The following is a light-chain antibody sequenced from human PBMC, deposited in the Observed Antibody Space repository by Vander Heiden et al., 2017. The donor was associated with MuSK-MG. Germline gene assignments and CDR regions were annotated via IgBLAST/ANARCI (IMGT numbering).Light chain of an antibody. CDR1: QRISSW. CDR3: QHDNSYSFT. CDR2: KAS. J-gene: IGKJ2*01. V-gene: IGKV1-5*03. Sequence: DIQMTHSPSTLSASVGDRVTITCRASQRISSWLAWYQQKPGKAPKLLIYKASSLESGVPSRFSGSGSGTEFTLTISSLQPDDFATYYCQHDNSYSFTFGQGTKLEIK.